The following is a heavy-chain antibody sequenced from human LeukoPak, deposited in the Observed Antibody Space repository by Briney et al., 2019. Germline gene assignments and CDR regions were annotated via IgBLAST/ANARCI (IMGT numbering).Heavy chain of an antibody. J-gene: IGHJ4*02. CDR3: ARSRGYFDY. CDR1: GFTFSSYD. D-gene: IGHD3-10*01. V-gene: IGHV3-64*01. Sequence: GGSLRLSCAASGFTFSSYDMHWVRQAPGKGLEYVSAISSNGGSTYYANSVKGRFTISRDNSKNTLYLQMGSLRAEDMAVYYCARSRGYFDYWGQGTLVTVSS. CDR2: ISSNGGST.